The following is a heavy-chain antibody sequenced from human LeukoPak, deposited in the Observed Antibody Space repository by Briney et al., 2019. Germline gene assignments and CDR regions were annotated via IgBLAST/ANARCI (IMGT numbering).Heavy chain of an antibody. D-gene: IGHD3-10*01. V-gene: IGHV4-4*02. CDR1: GGSISNSNW. J-gene: IGHJ4*02. CDR2: VFHSGST. Sequence: PSGTLSLTCAVSGGSISNSNWWSRVRQPPGKGLEWIGEVFHSGSTNYNPSLKSRVTVSVDKSKNQFSLKLNSVTAADTAVYYCARDLYGSGTRFDYWGQGTLVTVSS. CDR3: ARDLYGSGTRFDY.